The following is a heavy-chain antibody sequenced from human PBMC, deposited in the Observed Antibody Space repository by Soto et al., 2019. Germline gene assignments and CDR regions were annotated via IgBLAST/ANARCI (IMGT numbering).Heavy chain of an antibody. CDR2: IIPIFGTA. CDR1: GGTSSSYA. D-gene: IGHD1-1*01. CDR3: ARDPGWNRNSPNWFDP. Sequence: SVKVSCKASGGTSSSYAISWVRQAPGQGLEWMGGIIPIFGTANYAQKFQGRVTITADKSTSTAYMELSSLRSEDTAVYYCARDPGWNRNSPNWFDPWGQGTLVTVSS. V-gene: IGHV1-69*06. J-gene: IGHJ5*02.